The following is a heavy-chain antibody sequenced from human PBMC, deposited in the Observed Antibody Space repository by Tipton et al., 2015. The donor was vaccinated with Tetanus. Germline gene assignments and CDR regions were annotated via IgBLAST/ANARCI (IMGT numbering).Heavy chain of an antibody. Sequence: LRLSCTVSGDSVSGYYWSWIRQPPGKGLEWIGYVYYTGSTNYNPSLKSRVTISVDTSKNQFSLKLSSVTAADTAVYYCARGTGDYWGQGTLVTVSS. D-gene: IGHD1-14*01. V-gene: IGHV4-59*02. CDR1: GDSVSGYY. J-gene: IGHJ4*02. CDR3: ARGTGDY. CDR2: VYYTGST.